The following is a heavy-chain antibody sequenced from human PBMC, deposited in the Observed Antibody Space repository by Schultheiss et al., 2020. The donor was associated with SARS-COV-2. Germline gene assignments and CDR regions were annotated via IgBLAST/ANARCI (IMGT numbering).Heavy chain of an antibody. CDR1: GGSISSGSYY. D-gene: IGHD2-8*02. V-gene: IGHV4-31*01. J-gene: IGHJ4*02. Sequence: SETLSLTCTVSGGSISSGSYYWSWIRQPAGKGLEWIGYIYYSGSTYYNPSLKSLVTISVDTSKNQFSLKLSSVTAADTAVYYCARLQVGAHFDYWGQGSLVTVSS. CDR2: IYYSGST. CDR3: ARLQVGAHFDY.